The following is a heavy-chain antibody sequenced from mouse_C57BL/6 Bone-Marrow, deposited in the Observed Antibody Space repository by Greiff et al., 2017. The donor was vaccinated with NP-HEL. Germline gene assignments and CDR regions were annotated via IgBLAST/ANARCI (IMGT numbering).Heavy chain of an antibody. Sequence: EVQLQQSGAELVRPGASVKLSCTASGFNIKDDYMHWVKQRPEQGLEWIGWIDPENGDTEYASKFQGKATITADTSSNTAYLQLSSLTSEDTAVYYCTTRALVLFAYWGQGTLVTVSA. J-gene: IGHJ3*01. CDR2: IDPENGDT. CDR3: TTRALVLFAY. D-gene: IGHD1-3*01. CDR1: GFNIKDDY. V-gene: IGHV14-4*01.